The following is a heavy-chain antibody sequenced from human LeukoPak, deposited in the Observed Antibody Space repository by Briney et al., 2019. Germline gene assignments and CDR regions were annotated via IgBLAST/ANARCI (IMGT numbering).Heavy chain of an antibody. CDR2: IYSGGST. Sequence: PGGSLRLSCAASGFTVSSNYMNWVRQAPGKGLEWVSIIYSGGSTNYADSVKGRFTISRDNSKNTLYLQMNSLRAEDTAVYYCAKPHSYYYYYGMDVWGQGTTVTVSS. V-gene: IGHV3-53*01. CDR3: AKPHSYYYYYGMDV. CDR1: GFTVSSNY. J-gene: IGHJ6*02.